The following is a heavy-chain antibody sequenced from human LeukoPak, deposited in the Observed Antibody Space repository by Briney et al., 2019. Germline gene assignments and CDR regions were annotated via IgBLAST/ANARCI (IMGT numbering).Heavy chain of an antibody. CDR3: ARVPGYSSRTNWFDP. D-gene: IGHD6-13*01. CDR1: GGSFSGYY. Sequence: SETLSLTCAVYGGSFSGYYWSWIRQPPGKGLEWIGEINHSGSTNYNPSLKSRVTISVDTPKNQFSLKLSSVTAADTAVYYCARVPGYSSRTNWFDPWGQGTLVTVSS. V-gene: IGHV4-34*01. CDR2: INHSGST. J-gene: IGHJ5*02.